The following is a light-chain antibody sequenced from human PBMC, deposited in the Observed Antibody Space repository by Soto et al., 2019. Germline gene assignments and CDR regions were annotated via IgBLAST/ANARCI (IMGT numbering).Light chain of an antibody. V-gene: IGKV3-11*01. CDR2: GVS. J-gene: IGKJ4*01. Sequence: VLTQSSATLSLSPGERATLSCRASQSVTSNALAWYQQKPGQAPRLLIYGVSSRATGIPDRFSGSGSGTDFTLTISSLEPEDFAVYYCQQRSKWPLTFGGGTKVDIK. CDR3: QQRSKWPLT. CDR1: QSVTSN.